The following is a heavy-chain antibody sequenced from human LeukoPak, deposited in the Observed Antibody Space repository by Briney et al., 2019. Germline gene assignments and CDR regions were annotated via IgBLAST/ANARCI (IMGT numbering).Heavy chain of an antibody. J-gene: IGHJ4*02. Sequence: GGSLRLSCAASGFTFSDHYMDWVRPAPGKGLEWVGRTRNKVNSYTTEYAASVKGRFTISRDDSKNSLYLQMNSLKTEDTAVYYCARERYYYDSSGYYYYFDYWGQGTLVTVSS. V-gene: IGHV3-72*01. CDR2: TRNKVNSYTT. D-gene: IGHD3-22*01. CDR1: GFTFSDHY. CDR3: ARERYYYDSSGYYYYFDY.